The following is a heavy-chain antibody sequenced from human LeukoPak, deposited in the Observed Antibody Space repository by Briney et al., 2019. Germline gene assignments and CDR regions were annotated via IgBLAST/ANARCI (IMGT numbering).Heavy chain of an antibody. CDR1: GFTFGDYA. CDR3: TRDHKGYGDYWIYYYYYDMDV. Sequence: GGSLRLSCTASGFTFGDYAMSWVRQAPGKGLEWVGLIRSKAYGGTTEYAASVKGRFTISRDDSKSIAYLQMNSLKTEDTAVYYCTRDHKGYGDYWIYYYYYDMDVWGQGTTVTVSS. J-gene: IGHJ6*02. CDR2: IRSKAYGGTT. V-gene: IGHV3-49*04. D-gene: IGHD4-17*01.